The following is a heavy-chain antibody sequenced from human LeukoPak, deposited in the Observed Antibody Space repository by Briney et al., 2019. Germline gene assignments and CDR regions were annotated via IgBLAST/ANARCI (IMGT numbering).Heavy chain of an antibody. CDR1: GYSFTSYW. J-gene: IGHJ4*02. CDR3: SVSLNQ. CDR2: INQDGSDK. V-gene: IGHV3-7*01. Sequence: GESLKISCKDSGYSFTSYWIGWVRQAPGKGLEWVANINQDGSDKHYVDSVKGRFTISRDNAKNSVFLQMNSLRAEDTAVYYCSVSLNQWGQGTLVTVSS. D-gene: IGHD1-14*01.